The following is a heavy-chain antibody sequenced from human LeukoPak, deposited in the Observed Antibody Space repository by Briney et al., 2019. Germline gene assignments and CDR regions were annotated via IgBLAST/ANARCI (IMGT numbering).Heavy chain of an antibody. D-gene: IGHD3-22*01. CDR1: GGSFSGYY. Sequence: SETLSLTCAVYGGSFSGYYWSWIRQPAGKGLEWIGRIYTSGSTNYNPSLKSRVTMSVDTSKNQFSLKLSSVTAADTAVYYRARAPYYYDSSGYYYFDYWGQGTLVTVSS. J-gene: IGHJ4*02. CDR3: ARAPYYYDSSGYYYFDY. CDR2: IYTSGST. V-gene: IGHV4-59*10.